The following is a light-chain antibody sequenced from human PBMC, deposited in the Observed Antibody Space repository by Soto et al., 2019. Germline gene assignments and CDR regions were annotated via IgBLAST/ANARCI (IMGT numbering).Light chain of an antibody. V-gene: IGLV2-11*01. J-gene: IGLJ3*02. CDR3: CSYAGRYTRTWV. Sequence: QSVLTQPRSVSGSPGQSVTISCTGTSSDVGGYNYVSWYQQHPGKAPKLMIYDVTKRPSGVPDRFSGSKSGNTASLTISGLQAEDEADYYCCSYAGRYTRTWVFGGGTKLTVL. CDR1: SSDVGGYNY. CDR2: DVT.